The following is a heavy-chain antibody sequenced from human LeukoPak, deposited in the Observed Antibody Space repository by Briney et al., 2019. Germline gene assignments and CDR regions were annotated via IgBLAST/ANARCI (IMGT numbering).Heavy chain of an antibody. CDR2: IHYSGNT. Sequence: SETPSLTCSISGDSIRRNYWSWIRQPPGKGLEWIGYIHYSGNTNYNPSLKSRVSISVDTSKNQFSLKLTSVTAADTAVYYCAAYRSGTHYNSYYFDDWGQGTLVTVSS. D-gene: IGHD3-10*01. V-gene: IGHV4-59*08. CDR3: AAYRSGTHYNSYYFDD. CDR1: GDSIRRNY. J-gene: IGHJ4*02.